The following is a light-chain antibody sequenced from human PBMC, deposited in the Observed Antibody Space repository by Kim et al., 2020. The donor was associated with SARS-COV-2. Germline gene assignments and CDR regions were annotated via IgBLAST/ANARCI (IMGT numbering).Light chain of an antibody. V-gene: IGLV3-19*01. Sequence: SSELTQDPAVSVPLGPTVRITCQGDSLRSYYASWYQQKPGQAPVLVIYGKNNRPSGIPDRFSGSSSGNTASLTITGAQAEDEADYYCNSRDSSGNHLVFGGGTQLTVL. CDR1: SLRSYY. CDR3: NSRDSSGNHLV. J-gene: IGLJ2*01. CDR2: GKN.